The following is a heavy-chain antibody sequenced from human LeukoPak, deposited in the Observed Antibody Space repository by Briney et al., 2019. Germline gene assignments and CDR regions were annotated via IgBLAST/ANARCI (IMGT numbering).Heavy chain of an antibody. CDR1: GFTFSDHY. V-gene: IGHV3-72*01. CDR3: ARGYGSGSYYNAGGAFDI. J-gene: IGHJ3*02. D-gene: IGHD3-10*01. CDR2: TRNKANSYTT. Sequence: PGGSLRLSCAASGFTFSDHYMDWVRQAPGKGLEWVGRTRNKANSYTTEYAASVKGRFTISRDNSRNSLYLQMNSLKTEDTAGYYCARGYGSGSYYNAGGAFDIWGQGTMVTVSS.